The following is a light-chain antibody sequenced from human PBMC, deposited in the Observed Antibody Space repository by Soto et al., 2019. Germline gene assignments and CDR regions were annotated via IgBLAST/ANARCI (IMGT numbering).Light chain of an antibody. CDR2: DVS. Sequence: QSVLTQPASVSGSPGQSITISCTGTSSDVGGYNYVSWYQQHPGKAPKLMIYDVSNRPSGVSNRFSGSKSGNTASLTISWLQAEDEADYYCSSYKSSSPYVFGTGTKDTDL. J-gene: IGLJ1*01. CDR3: SSYKSSSPYV. CDR1: SSDVGGYNY. V-gene: IGLV2-14*01.